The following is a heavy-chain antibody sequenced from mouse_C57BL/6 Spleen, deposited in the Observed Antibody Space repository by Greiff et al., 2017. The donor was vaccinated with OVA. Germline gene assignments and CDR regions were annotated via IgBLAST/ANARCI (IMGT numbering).Heavy chain of an antibody. Sequence: QVQLQQPGAELVKPGASVKLSCKASGYTFTSYWMHWVKQRPGRGLEWIGRIDPNSGGTKYNEKFKSKATLTVDKPSSTAYMQLSSLPSDDSADYYCRRWGYGDDDGYDIDYWGQGTTLTVSS. V-gene: IGHV1-72*01. D-gene: IGHD2-2*01. CDR2: IDPNSGGT. CDR1: GYTFTSYW. CDR3: RRWGYGDDDGYDIDY. J-gene: IGHJ2*01.